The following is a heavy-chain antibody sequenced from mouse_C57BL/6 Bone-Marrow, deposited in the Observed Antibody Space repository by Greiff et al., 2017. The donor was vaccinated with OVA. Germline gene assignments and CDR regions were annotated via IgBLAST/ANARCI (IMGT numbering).Heavy chain of an antibody. CDR3: ARDDYGSSPRFAY. Sequence: EVKLMESGPGLVKPSQSLSLTCSVTGYSITSGYYWNWIRQFPGNKLEWMGYIRYDGSNNYNPSLKNRISITRDTSKNQFFLKLNSVTTEDTATYYCARDDYGSSPRFAYWGQGTLVTVSA. V-gene: IGHV3-6*01. CDR2: IRYDGSN. D-gene: IGHD1-1*01. CDR1: GYSITSGYY. J-gene: IGHJ3*01.